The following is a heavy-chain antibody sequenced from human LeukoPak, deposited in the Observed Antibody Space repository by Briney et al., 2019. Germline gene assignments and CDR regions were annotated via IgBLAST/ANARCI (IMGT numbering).Heavy chain of an antibody. CDR1: GYTFTGYY. Sequence: ALVKVSCKASGYTFTGYYMHWVRQAPGQGLEWMGWINPNSGGTNYAQKFQGRVTMTRDTSISTAYMELSRLRSDDTAVYYCARPMKQKYYYDSSGYYLDYWGQGTLVTVSS. D-gene: IGHD3-22*01. V-gene: IGHV1-2*02. CDR2: INPNSGGT. CDR3: ARPMKQKYYYDSSGYYLDY. J-gene: IGHJ4*02.